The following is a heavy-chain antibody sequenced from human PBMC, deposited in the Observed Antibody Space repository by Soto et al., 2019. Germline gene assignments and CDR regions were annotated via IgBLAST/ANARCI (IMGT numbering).Heavy chain of an antibody. CDR1: GFSVTSHH. D-gene: IGHD1-26*01. Sequence: PSETLSLTCFVSGFSVTSHHCSWIRQFPGQGLEWIAYTSYTGNTNYNASLKSRVTISIDTSKNQLYLKLNTMSAEDTAVYYCARNVYAGFHHYFDPWGQGTLVTVSS. V-gene: IGHV4-59*02. J-gene: IGHJ5*02. CDR2: TSYTGNT. CDR3: ARNVYAGFHHYFDP.